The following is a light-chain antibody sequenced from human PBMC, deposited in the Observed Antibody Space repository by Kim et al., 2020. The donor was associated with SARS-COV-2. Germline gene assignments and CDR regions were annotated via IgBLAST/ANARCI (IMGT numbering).Light chain of an antibody. CDR1: SNSGGIGG. Sequence: HTAAPTCAGTSNSGGIGGATWLQQHQGHPPKLLSSSNNNRPAGISERFSASSAGDTASLTITGLQPEDEADYYCSAWDSSLSAWVFGGGTQLTVL. CDR3: SAWDSSLSAWV. V-gene: IGLV10-54*01. J-gene: IGLJ3*02. CDR2: SNN.